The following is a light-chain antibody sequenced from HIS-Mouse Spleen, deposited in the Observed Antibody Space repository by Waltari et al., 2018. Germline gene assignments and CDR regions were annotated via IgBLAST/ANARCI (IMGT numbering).Light chain of an antibody. Sequence: QSVLTQPPSASGTPGQRVTISCSGSSSNIGSNYVYWYQQLPGTAPKLLIYRTNPRPSGVPDRFSGSKSGPSASLAISGLRSEDEADYYCAAWDDSLSGVVFGGGTKLTVL. CDR1: SSNIGSNY. J-gene: IGLJ2*01. CDR2: RTN. CDR3: AAWDDSLSGVV. V-gene: IGLV1-47*01.